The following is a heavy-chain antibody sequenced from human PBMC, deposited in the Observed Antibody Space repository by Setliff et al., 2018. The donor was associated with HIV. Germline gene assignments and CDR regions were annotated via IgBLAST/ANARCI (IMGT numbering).Heavy chain of an antibody. D-gene: IGHD1-26*01. J-gene: IGHJ6*03. Sequence: GGSLRLSCAASGFTFGHYVMHWVQQPPGKGLEWVAGITWSSGGVGYADSVKGRFTVSRDNAKNSLYLQMNSLRAEDMALYYCAKGAGGGTYVSDFYYMGVWGKGTTVTVSS. CDR3: AKGAGGGTYVSDFYYMGV. CDR2: ITWSSGGV. CDR1: GFTFGHYV. V-gene: IGHV3-9*03.